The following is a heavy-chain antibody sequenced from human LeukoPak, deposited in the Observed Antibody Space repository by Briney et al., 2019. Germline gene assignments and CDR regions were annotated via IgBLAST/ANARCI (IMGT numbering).Heavy chain of an antibody. CDR2: ISGSGGST. CDR1: GFTFSSYA. Sequence: GGSLRLSCAAYGFTFSSYAMSWVRQAPGKRLKWVSAISGSGGSTYYADSVKGRFTISRDNSKNTLYLQMNSLRAEDTAVYYCAKDVAAAGHSGFDYWGQGTLVTVSS. V-gene: IGHV3-23*01. J-gene: IGHJ4*02. CDR3: AKDVAAAGHSGFDY. D-gene: IGHD6-13*01.